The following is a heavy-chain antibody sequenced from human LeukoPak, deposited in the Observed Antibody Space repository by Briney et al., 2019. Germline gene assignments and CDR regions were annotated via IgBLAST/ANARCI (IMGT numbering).Heavy chain of an antibody. Sequence: GGSLRLSCAASGFTFSSYGMHWVRQAPGKGLEWVAIIWYDGSNTYYADSVKGRFTISRDNSKNTLYLEMNSLRAEDTAIYYCAPDHGGYWGQGTLVTVS. D-gene: IGHD3-16*01. J-gene: IGHJ4*02. V-gene: IGHV3-33*01. CDR3: APDHGGY. CDR1: GFTFSSYG. CDR2: IWYDGSNT.